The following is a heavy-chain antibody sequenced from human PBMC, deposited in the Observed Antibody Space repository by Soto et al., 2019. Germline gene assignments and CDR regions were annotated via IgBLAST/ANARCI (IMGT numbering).Heavy chain of an antibody. V-gene: IGHV1-69*13. CDR3: ARSTGSDYYMDV. CDR1: GGTFSSYA. D-gene: IGHD3-10*01. CDR2: IIPIFGTA. Sequence: ASVKVSCKASGGTFSSYAISWVRQAPGQGLEWMGGIIPIFGTANYAQKFQGRVTITADESTSTAYMELSSLRSEVTAVYYCARSTGSDYYMDVWGKGTTVTVSS. J-gene: IGHJ6*03.